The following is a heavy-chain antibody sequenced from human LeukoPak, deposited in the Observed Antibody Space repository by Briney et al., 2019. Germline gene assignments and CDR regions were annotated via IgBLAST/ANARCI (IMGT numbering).Heavy chain of an antibody. V-gene: IGHV3-43D*03. J-gene: IGHJ3*02. CDR3: AKDLGTMVRGVIRDAFDI. D-gene: IGHD3-10*01. Sequence: GGSLRLSCAASGFTFDDYAMHWVRQAPGKGLEWVSLISWDGGSTYYADSVKGRFTISRDNSKNSLYLQMNSLRAEDTALYYCAKDLGTMVRGVIRDAFDIWGQGTMVTVSS. CDR1: GFTFDDYA. CDR2: ISWDGGST.